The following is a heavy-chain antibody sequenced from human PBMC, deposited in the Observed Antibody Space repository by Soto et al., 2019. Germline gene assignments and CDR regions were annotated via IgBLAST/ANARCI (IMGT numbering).Heavy chain of an antibody. D-gene: IGHD6-19*01. V-gene: IGHV3-23*01. CDR1: GFTFSSYA. Sequence: EVQLLESGGGLVQPGGSLRLSCAASGFTFSSYAMSWVRQAPGKGLEWVSAISGSGVSTYYADSVKGRFTISRDNSKNTLYLQMNSLRAEDTAVYYCAAEHGYSSGWSPFDYWGQGTLVNVSS. CDR2: ISGSGVST. J-gene: IGHJ4*02. CDR3: AAEHGYSSGWSPFDY.